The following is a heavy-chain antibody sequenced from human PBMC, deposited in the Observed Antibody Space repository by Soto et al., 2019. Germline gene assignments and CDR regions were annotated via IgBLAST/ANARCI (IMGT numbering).Heavy chain of an antibody. CDR1: GGSISSGGYS. CDR2: IYHSGST. CDR3: ARGHLLWFGERAHWFDP. J-gene: IGHJ5*02. D-gene: IGHD3-10*01. V-gene: IGHV4-30-2*01. Sequence: SETLSLTCTVSGGSISSGGYSWSWIRQPPGKGLEWIGYIYHSGSTYYNPSLKSRVTISVDRSKNQFSLKLSSVTAADTAVYYCARGHLLWFGERAHWFDPWGQGTLVTVSS.